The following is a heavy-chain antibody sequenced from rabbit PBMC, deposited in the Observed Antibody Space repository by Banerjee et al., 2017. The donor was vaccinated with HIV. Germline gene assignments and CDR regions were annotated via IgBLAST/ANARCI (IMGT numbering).Heavy chain of an antibody. CDR1: GFSFSSGYY. CDR3: ARSVDTSGGVGYALDF. V-gene: IGHV1S40*01. CDR2: IRTSNSGT. Sequence: QSLEESGGDLVKPGASLTLTCTASGFSFSSGYYIYWVRQAPGKGLEWIACIRTSNSGTWYASWAKGRFTISKTSSTTVTLQMTSLTAADTATYFCARSVDTSGGVGYALDFWGPGTLVTVS. D-gene: IGHD6-1*01. J-gene: IGHJ6*01.